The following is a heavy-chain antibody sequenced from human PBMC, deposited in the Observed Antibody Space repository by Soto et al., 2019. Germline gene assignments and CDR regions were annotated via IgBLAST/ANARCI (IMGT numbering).Heavy chain of an antibody. CDR2: ISSSSSYI. Sequence: GGSLRLSCAASGFTFSSYSMNWVRQAPGKGLEWVSSISSSSSYIYYADSVKGRFTISRDNAKNSLYLQMNSLRAEDTAVYYCSVVPAASNWFDPWGQGTLVT. J-gene: IGHJ5*02. CDR1: GFTFSSYS. CDR3: SVVPAASNWFDP. D-gene: IGHD2-2*01. V-gene: IGHV3-21*01.